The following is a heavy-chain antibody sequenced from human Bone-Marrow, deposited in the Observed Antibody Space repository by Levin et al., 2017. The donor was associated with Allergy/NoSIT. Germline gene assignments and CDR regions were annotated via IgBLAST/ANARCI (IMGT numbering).Heavy chain of an antibody. Sequence: GGSLRLSCAASGFTFSNAWMSWVRQAPGKGLDWVGRIKSKSDGGTTDDAAPVKGRFTISRDDSKNMLYLQMNSLKTEDTAVYYCSTVETLIAAGLGGIDYWGQGTLVTVSS. CDR2: IKSKSDGGTT. CDR1: GFTFSNAW. CDR3: STVETLIAAGLGGIDY. J-gene: IGHJ4*02. D-gene: IGHD6-13*01. V-gene: IGHV3-15*01.